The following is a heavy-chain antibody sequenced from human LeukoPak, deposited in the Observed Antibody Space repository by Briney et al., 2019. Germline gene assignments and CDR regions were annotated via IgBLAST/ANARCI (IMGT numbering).Heavy chain of an antibody. CDR3: ARGYYDILTTILPFGY. V-gene: IGHV1-2*02. Sequence: ASVKVSCKASGYTFTGYYMHWVRQAPGQGLEWMGWINPNSGGTNYAQKFQGRVTMTRDTSISTAYMELSRLRSDDTAVYYCARGYYDILTTILPFGYWGQGTLVTVSS. D-gene: IGHD3-9*01. CDR2: INPNSGGT. J-gene: IGHJ4*02. CDR1: GYTFTGYY.